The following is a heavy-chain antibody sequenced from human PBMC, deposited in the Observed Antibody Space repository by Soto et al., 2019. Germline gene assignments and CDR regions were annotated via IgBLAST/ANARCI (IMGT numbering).Heavy chain of an antibody. CDR1: GYTFTRSY. Sequence: QVQLVQSGAEVKRPGASVKVSCQTSGYTFTRSYIHWVRQAPGQGLEWMGILNPNGGSTIYAQKFQGRVTMTRDTATSTVYMELSSLRSEDTPVYYCTKDHSDLFSGKYCWWFDPWGQGTLVTVSS. CDR2: LNPNGGST. J-gene: IGHJ5*02. V-gene: IGHV1-46*03. D-gene: IGHD1-26*01. CDR3: TKDHSDLFSGKYCWWFDP.